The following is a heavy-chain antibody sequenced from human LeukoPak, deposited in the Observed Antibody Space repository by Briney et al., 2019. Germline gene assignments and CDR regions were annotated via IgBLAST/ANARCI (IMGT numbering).Heavy chain of an antibody. V-gene: IGHV1-8*03. CDR2: MNPNSGNT. D-gene: IGHD1-26*01. J-gene: IGHJ3*02. CDR3: AWVGATNAFDI. CDR1: GYTFTSYD. Sequence: ASVKVSCKASGYTFTSYDINWVRQATGQGLEWMGWMNPNSGNTGYAQKFQGRVTITRNTSISTAYMELSSLRSEDTAVYYCAWVGATNAFDIWGQGTMVTVSS.